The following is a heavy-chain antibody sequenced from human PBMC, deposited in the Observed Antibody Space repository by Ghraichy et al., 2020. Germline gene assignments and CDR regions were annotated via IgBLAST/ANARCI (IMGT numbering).Heavy chain of an antibody. Sequence: SETLSLTCTVSGYSISSGYYWGWIRQPPGKGLEWIGSIYHSGSTYYNPSLKSRVTISVDTSKNQFSLKLSSVTAADTAVYYCAGGEGLEWLPTYYYYYYMDVWGKGTTVTVSS. D-gene: IGHD3-3*01. V-gene: IGHV4-38-2*02. J-gene: IGHJ6*03. CDR1: GYSISSGYY. CDR3: AGGEGLEWLPTYYYYYYMDV. CDR2: IYHSGST.